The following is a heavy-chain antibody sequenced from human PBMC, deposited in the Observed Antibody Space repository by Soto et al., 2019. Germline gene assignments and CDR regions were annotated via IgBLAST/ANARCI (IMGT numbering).Heavy chain of an antibody. J-gene: IGHJ4*02. Sequence: EVHLLEFGGGLVQPGGSLRLSCAASGFTFSNYAMNWVRQAPGKGLEWVSGITGSSGRTFYADSVKGRFTISRDNSENTVYLQMNTVRADDTAVYYCAKEYTSISRGSFDYWGQGALVTISS. CDR3: AKEYTSISRGSFDY. CDR1: GFTFSNYA. V-gene: IGHV3-23*01. CDR2: ITGSSGRT. D-gene: IGHD2-2*01.